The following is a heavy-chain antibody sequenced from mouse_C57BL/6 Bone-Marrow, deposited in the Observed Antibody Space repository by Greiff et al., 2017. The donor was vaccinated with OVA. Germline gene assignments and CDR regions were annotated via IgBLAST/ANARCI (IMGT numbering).Heavy chain of an antibody. CDR3: ARPLAY. Sequence: EVKLLESGGGLVKPGGSLKLSCAASGFTFSSYAMSWVRQTPEKRLEWVATISDGGSYTYYPENVKGRFTISRDNAKNNLYLQMGHLKSEDTAMYYCARPLAYWGQGTLVTVSA. CDR2: ISDGGSYT. CDR1: GFTFSSYA. J-gene: IGHJ3*01. V-gene: IGHV5-4*03.